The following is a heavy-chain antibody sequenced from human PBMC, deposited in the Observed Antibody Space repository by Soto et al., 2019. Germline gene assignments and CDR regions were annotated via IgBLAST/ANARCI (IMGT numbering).Heavy chain of an antibody. D-gene: IGHD3-22*01. V-gene: IGHV3-30*18. Sequence: PGGSLRLSCAASGFTFSSYGMHWLRQAPGKGLEWVAVISYDGSNKYYADSVKGRFTISRDNSKNTLYLQMNSLRAEDTAVYYCAKDLNRYDSSGYYDAFDIWGRGTMVTVSS. CDR3: AKDLNRYDSSGYYDAFDI. J-gene: IGHJ3*02. CDR2: ISYDGSNK. CDR1: GFTFSSYG.